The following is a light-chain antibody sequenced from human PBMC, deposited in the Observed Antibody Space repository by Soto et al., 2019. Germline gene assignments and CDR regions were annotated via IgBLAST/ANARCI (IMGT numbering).Light chain of an antibody. J-gene: IGKJ1*01. Sequence: EIVLTQSPVTLSLSPGERATLSCRASQSVSSGYLAWYQHKPGQAPRLLIFGASIRSAGIPDRFTGSGSGADFTLTISRLEPEDFAVYYCQQYGSSPRTFGQGTKV. V-gene: IGKV3-20*01. CDR1: QSVSSGY. CDR3: QQYGSSPRT. CDR2: GAS.